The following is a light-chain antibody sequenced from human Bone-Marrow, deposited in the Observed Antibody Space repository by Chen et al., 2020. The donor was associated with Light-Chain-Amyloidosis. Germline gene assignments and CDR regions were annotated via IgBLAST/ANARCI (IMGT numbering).Light chain of an antibody. V-gene: IGLV3-25*03. J-gene: IGLJ2*01. CDR2: RDT. CDR3: QSADSSGTYEVI. CDR1: DLPTKY. Sequence: SYELTQQPSVSVSPGQTAMITCSGDDLPTKYAYWYQQKPGQAPVLVIHRDTERPSGISERFSGCSSGTTATLTISGVQAEDEADYHCQSADSSGTYEVIFGGGTKLTVL.